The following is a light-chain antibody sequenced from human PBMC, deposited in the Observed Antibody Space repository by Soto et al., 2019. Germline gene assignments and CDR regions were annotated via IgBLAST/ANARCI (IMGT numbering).Light chain of an antibody. CDR2: DVY. V-gene: IGLV2-14*03. J-gene: IGLJ1*01. Sequence: QSVLTQPASVSGSPGQSITISCTGTSSDVDAYDYVSWYQQHPGKAPKLMIYDVYARPSGVSHRFSGSKSGNTASLTISGLQSDDEADYYCSSYAGSNTWVFGTGTKVTVL. CDR3: SSYAGSNTWV. CDR1: SSDVDAYDY.